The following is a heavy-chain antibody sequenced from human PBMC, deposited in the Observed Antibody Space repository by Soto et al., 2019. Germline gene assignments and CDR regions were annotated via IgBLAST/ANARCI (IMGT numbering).Heavy chain of an antibody. CDR1: GFTFSSYA. CDR2: ISYDGSNK. V-gene: IGHV3-30-3*01. D-gene: IGHD3-22*01. CDR3: ARDSSITMIVVVITYFDY. Sequence: GGSLRLSCAASGFTFSSYAMHWVRQAPGKGLEWVAVISYDGSNKYYADSVKGRFTISRDNSKNTLYLQMNSLRAEDTAVYYCARDSSITMIVVVITYFDYWGQRTLVTVSS. J-gene: IGHJ4*02.